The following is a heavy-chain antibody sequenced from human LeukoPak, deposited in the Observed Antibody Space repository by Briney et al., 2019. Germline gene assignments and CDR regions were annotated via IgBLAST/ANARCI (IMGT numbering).Heavy chain of an antibody. J-gene: IGHJ4*02. D-gene: IGHD6-19*01. V-gene: IGHV4-34*01. CDR1: GTSFSGYY. CDR3: AIPPTGYSSGWYVY. Sequence: SETLSLTCAVDGTSFSGYYWSWIRQPPGKGLGWIGEISHSGSTTYNPSLKSRVTISVDTSKKQFSLKLTSVTAADTAVYYCAIPPTGYSSGWYVYWGQGTLVTVSS. CDR2: ISHSGST.